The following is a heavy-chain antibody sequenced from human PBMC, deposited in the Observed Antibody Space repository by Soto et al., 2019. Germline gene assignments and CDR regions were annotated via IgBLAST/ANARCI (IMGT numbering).Heavy chain of an antibody. J-gene: IGHJ4*02. CDR3: VRGASLNFDY. Sequence: VQLVESGGGVLRPGGSLRRSCAASGFTFNDYGMSWARQAPGKGLEWVSGVNWNGGSTGYADSVKGRFTISRDNAKNSLYLQMNSLRAEDTAFYYCVRGASLNFDYWGQGTLVTVSS. CDR1: GFTFNDYG. CDR2: VNWNGGST. V-gene: IGHV3-20*04. D-gene: IGHD1-26*01.